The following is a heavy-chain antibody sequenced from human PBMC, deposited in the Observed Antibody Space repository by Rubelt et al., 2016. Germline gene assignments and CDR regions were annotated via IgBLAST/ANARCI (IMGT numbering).Heavy chain of an antibody. V-gene: IGHV4-34*01. CDR3: ASVQVVPAAIGDDAFDI. CDR2: LNHSGST. J-gene: IGHJ3*02. CDR1: GGSFSGYY. D-gene: IGHD2-2*01. Sequence: QVQLQQWGAGLLKPSETLSLTCAVYGGSFSGYYWSWIRQPPGQGLEWIGELNHSGSTNYNPSLKSRVTISVDTSRNQFSLKLSSVTAADTAVYYCASVQVVPAAIGDDAFDIWGQGTMVTVSS.